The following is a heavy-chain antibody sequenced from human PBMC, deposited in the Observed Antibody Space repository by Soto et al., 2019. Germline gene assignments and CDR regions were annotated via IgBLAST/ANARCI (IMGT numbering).Heavy chain of an antibody. CDR3: ARDGVVVVPITIQNFDY. CDR2: ISSSSSYI. J-gene: IGHJ4*02. V-gene: IGHV3-21*01. CDR1: GFTFSSYS. Sequence: GGSLRLSCAASGFTFSSYSMNWVRQAPGKGLEWVSSISSSSSYIYYADSVKGRFTISRDNAKNSLYLQMNSLRAEDTAVYYCARDGVVVVPITIQNFDYWGQGTLVTVSS. D-gene: IGHD2-2*01.